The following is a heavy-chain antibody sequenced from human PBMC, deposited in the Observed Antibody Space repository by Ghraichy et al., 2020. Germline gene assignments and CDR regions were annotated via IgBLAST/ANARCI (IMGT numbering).Heavy chain of an antibody. V-gene: IGHV1-69*06. Sequence: SVKVSRKASGGTFSSYAISWVRQAPGQGLEWMGGIIPIFGTANYAQKFQGRVTITADKSTSTAYMELSSLRSEDTAVDYCARRKVGYCSSTSCSHYYYYYMDVWGKGTTVTVSS. CDR2: IIPIFGTA. CDR1: GGTFSSYA. D-gene: IGHD2-2*01. CDR3: ARRKVGYCSSTSCSHYYYYYMDV. J-gene: IGHJ6*03.